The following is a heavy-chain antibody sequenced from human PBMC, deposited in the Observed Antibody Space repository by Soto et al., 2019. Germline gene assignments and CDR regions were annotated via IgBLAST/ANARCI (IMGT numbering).Heavy chain of an antibody. D-gene: IGHD4-17*01. CDR2: ISSNGGST. CDR1: GFTFSSYA. Sequence: GGSLRLSCSASGFTFSSYAMHWVRQAPGKGLEYVSAISSNGGSTYYADSVKGRFTISRDNSKDTLYLQMSSLRAEDTAVYYCVSRATVTTDYYYYGMDLWGQGTTVTVSS. V-gene: IGHV3-64D*08. J-gene: IGHJ6*02. CDR3: VSRATVTTDYYYYGMDL.